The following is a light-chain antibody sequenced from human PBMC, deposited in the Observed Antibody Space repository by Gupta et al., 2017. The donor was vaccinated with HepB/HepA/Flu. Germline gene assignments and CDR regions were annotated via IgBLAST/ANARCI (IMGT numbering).Light chain of an antibody. V-gene: IGKV3-11*01. CDR3: QHRSNWPQLT. CDR2: DAS. CDR1: QSVSSY. Sequence: EIVLTQSPATLSLSPGERATLSCRASQSVSSYLAWYQQKPGQAPRLLIYDASNRDTGIPARFSGSGCGTDFTLTISIREPEDFAVYYCQHRSNWPQLTFGGGTKVEIK. J-gene: IGKJ4*01.